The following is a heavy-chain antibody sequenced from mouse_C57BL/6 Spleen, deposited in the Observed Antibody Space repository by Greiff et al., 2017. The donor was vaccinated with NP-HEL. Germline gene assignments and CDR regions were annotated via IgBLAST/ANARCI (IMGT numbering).Heavy chain of an antibody. CDR3: TRGGIAMDY. J-gene: IGHJ4*01. CDR2: IRNKANTHAT. D-gene: IGHD5-2*01. Sequence: EVKLVESGGGLVQPGGSMKLSCAASGFTFSDAWMDWVRQSPEKGLEWVAEIRNKANTHATYYAESVKGRFTISIDDSKSSVYLQMNSLRAEDTGIYCCTRGGIAMDYWGQGTSVTVSS. V-gene: IGHV6-6*01. CDR1: GFTFSDAW.